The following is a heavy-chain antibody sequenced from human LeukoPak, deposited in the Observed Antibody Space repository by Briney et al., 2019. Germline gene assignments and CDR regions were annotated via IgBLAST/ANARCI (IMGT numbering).Heavy chain of an antibody. D-gene: IGHD3-10*01. CDR1: GFTFSSYD. CDR3: ARGRDCVSVSYSCPHDAFFL. Sequence: GGSLRLSCAASGFTFSSYDMNGVRQATGKGLEWVSSIDTNGDTSYHASVRSRFTSSREDAKNSFYLQLNSLTAADTAVYYCARGRDCVSVSYSCPHDAFFLWGQGTTVSVSS. J-gene: IGHJ6*01. CDR2: IDTNGDT. V-gene: IGHV3-13*01.